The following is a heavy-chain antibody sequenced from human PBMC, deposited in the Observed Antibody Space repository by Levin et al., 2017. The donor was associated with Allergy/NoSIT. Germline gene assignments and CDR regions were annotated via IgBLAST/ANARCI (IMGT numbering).Heavy chain of an antibody. CDR2: ISGGGGST. Sequence: PGGSLRLSCAASGFTFSSYAMSWVRQAPGKGLEWVSGISGGGGSTYYADSVKGRFTISRDNSKNTLYLQMNSLRAEDTAVYYCAKDLRTGVATATRMDVWGKGTTVTVSS. V-gene: IGHV3-23*01. D-gene: IGHD2-15*01. J-gene: IGHJ6*03. CDR3: AKDLRTGVATATRMDV. CDR1: GFTFSSYA.